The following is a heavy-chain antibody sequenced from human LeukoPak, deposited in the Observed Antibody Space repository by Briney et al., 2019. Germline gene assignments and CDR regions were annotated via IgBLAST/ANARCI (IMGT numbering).Heavy chain of an antibody. J-gene: IGHJ6*02. CDR1: GGSIGSYY. CDR2: IYTSGST. CDR3: ARDTQEEQWFSTVYYYYYGMDV. D-gene: IGHD6-19*01. Sequence: PSETLSLTCTVSGGSIGSYYWSWIRQPAGKGLEWIGRIYTSGSTNYNPSLKSRVTMSVDTSKNQFSMKLSSVTAADTAVYYCARDTQEEQWFSTVYYYYYGMDVWGQGTTVTVSS. V-gene: IGHV4-4*07.